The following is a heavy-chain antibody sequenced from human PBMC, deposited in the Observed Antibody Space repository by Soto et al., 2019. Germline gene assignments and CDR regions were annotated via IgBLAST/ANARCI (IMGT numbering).Heavy chain of an antibody. CDR2: IDHSGST. Sequence: QVQLQQWGAGLLKPSVTLSLTCAVYGGSFSGYYWSWIRQPPGKGLEWIGEIDHSGSTNYNPSVKSRVTISVDTSKNQFSLKLSSVTAADTAVYYCARAWGGVPDYWGQGTLVTVSS. CDR3: ARAWGGVPDY. D-gene: IGHD3-16*01. CDR1: GGSFSGYY. V-gene: IGHV4-34*01. J-gene: IGHJ4*02.